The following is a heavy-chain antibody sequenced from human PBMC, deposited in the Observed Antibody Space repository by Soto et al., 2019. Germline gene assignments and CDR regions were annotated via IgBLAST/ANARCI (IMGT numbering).Heavy chain of an antibody. CDR3: AKWSYLDY. V-gene: IGHV3-23*01. D-gene: IGHD3-3*01. J-gene: IGHJ4*02. Sequence: SLRLSCTTSGFSFASFAMTWVRQAPGKGLEWVATISGSDGKTYYADSVKGRFSTSRDTSRNTLYLQMNSLRADDTAIYYCAKWSYLDYWGQGTRVTVSS. CDR2: ISGSDGKT. CDR1: GFSFASFA.